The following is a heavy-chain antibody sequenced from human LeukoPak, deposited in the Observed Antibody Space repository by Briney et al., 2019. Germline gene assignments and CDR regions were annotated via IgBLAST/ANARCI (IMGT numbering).Heavy chain of an antibody. CDR1: GFTFSDYG. Sequence: GGSLRLSCAASGFTFSDYGMHWVRQAPGKGLEWVAVIWYDGSDKYYADSVKGRFTVSRDNSKNTLDLQMSSLRAEDTAVYYCAREQYGSDDALDIWGQGTLVTVSS. CDR3: AREQYGSDDALDI. V-gene: IGHV3-33*01. CDR2: IWYDGSDK. D-gene: IGHD3-10*01. J-gene: IGHJ3*02.